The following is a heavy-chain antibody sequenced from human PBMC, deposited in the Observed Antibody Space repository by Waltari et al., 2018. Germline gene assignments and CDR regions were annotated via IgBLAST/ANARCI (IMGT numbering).Heavy chain of an antibody. D-gene: IGHD3-10*01. J-gene: IGHJ4*02. CDR3: ARGQMVRGGVGFDY. CDR1: GGSFSGYY. V-gene: IGHV4-34*01. CDR2: INHSGST. Sequence: QVQLQQWGAGLLKPSETLSLTCAVYGGSFSGYYWSWIRQPPGKGLEWIGEINHSGSTNYNPSLKSRVTISVDTSKNQFSLKLSSVTAADTAVYYCARGQMVRGGVGFDYWGQGTLVTVSS.